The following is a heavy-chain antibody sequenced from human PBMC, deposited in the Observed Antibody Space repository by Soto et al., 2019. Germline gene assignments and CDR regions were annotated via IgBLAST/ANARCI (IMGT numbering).Heavy chain of an antibody. CDR1: GFTFSSYA. D-gene: IGHD6-13*01. Sequence: SGGSLRLSCAASGFTFSSYAMHWVRQAPGKGLEWVAVISYDGSNKYYADSVKGRFTISRDNSKNTLYLQMNSLRAEDTAVYYCARDRIAAAGQILVDYWGQGTLVTVSS. CDR3: ARDRIAAAGQILVDY. V-gene: IGHV3-30-3*01. J-gene: IGHJ4*02. CDR2: ISYDGSNK.